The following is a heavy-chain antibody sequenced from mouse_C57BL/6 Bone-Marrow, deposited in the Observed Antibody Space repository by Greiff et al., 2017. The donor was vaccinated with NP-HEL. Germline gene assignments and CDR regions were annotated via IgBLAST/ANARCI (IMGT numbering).Heavy chain of an antibody. V-gene: IGHV10-1*01. CDR1: GFSFNTYA. J-gene: IGHJ3*01. CDR3: VRHGWTGFAY. D-gene: IGHD2-3*01. CDR2: IRSKSNNYAT. Sequence: EVKLVESGGGLVQPKGSLKLSCAASGFSFNTYAMNWVRQAPGQGLEWVARIRSKSNNYATYYADSVKDRFTISRDDSESMLYLQMNNLKTEDTAMYYCVRHGWTGFAYWGQGTLVTVSA.